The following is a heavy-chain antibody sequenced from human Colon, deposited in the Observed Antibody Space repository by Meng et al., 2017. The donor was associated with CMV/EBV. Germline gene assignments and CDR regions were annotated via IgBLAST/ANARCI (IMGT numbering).Heavy chain of an antibody. Sequence: QVQLVQSGSELKKPGASVKISCKASGYMFTRYNINWVRQAPGQWLEWMGYINPKTVNPTYVQGFTGRFVFSLDTSVSTAYLQISSLEAEDTAVYYCATGSVAADGKGYWGQGTLVTVSS. V-gene: IGHV7-4-1*02. CDR3: ATGSVAADGKGY. CDR1: GYMFTRYN. CDR2: INPKTVNP. J-gene: IGHJ1*01. D-gene: IGHD6-13*01.